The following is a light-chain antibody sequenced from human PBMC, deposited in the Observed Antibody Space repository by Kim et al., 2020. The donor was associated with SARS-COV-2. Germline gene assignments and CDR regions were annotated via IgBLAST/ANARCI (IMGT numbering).Light chain of an antibody. J-gene: IGLJ1*01. CDR2: QDN. CDR3: QAWDSNTAI. Sequence: SMSPGQTASIPCSGDKLEDKFAFWYQQKPGQSHVLVIYQDNKRPSGIPERFSGSNSGNTATLTFGGTQAMDEADYYCQAWDSNTAIFGTGTKVTVL. V-gene: IGLV3-1*01. CDR1: KLEDKF.